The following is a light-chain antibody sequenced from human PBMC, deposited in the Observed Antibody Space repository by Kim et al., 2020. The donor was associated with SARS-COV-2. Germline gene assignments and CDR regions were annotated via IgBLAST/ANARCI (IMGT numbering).Light chain of an antibody. V-gene: IGLV2-11*01. CDR2: DVF. J-gene: IGLJ2*01. Sequence: QSALTQPRSVSGSPGQSVTISCSGTSRDVGGHNYVSWYQQLPGKAPKLIIYDVFNRPSGVPERFSGSKSGNTASLTISGLQAEDEADYHCSSYAGGYTWVFGGGTQLTVL. CDR1: SRDVGGHNY. CDR3: SSYAGGYTWV.